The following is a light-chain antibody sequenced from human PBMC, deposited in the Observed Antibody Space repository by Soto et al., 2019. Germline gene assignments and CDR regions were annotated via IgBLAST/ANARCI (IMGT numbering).Light chain of an antibody. V-gene: IGKV3-15*01. CDR2: GAS. CDR1: QSVSDK. Sequence: EIVMTQSPVTLSVSPGERATLFCRAIQSVSDKLAWYQQKPGQPPRLLIYGASTRATGIPARFSGSGSGTEFTLTISSLQSEDFAVYYCQQYFNWPPYTFGQGTKVDIK. CDR3: QQYFNWPPYT. J-gene: IGKJ2*01.